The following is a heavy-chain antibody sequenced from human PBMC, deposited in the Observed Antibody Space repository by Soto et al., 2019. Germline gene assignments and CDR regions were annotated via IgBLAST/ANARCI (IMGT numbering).Heavy chain of an antibody. V-gene: IGHV4-61*08. Sequence: QVQLQESGPGLVKPSETLSLTCTVSGGSVSSGGYYWSWIRQPPGKGLEWIGYIYYSGSTNYNPSLKSRVTIAVDTSKNQFALKLSSVTAADTAVYYCARAEMATMSGARDVWGQGTTVTVSS. D-gene: IGHD5-12*01. CDR3: ARAEMATMSGARDV. CDR2: IYYSGST. CDR1: GGSVSSGGYY. J-gene: IGHJ6*02.